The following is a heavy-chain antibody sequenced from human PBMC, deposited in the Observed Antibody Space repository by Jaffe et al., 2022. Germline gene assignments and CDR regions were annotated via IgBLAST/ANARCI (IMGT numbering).Heavy chain of an antibody. V-gene: IGHV3-30*02. CDR3: AKDLGSSWPGRFDY. J-gene: IGHJ4*02. CDR1: GFTFSSYG. D-gene: IGHD6-13*01. CDR2: IRYDGSNK. Sequence: QVQLVESGGGVVQPGGSLRLSCAASGFTFSSYGMHWVRQAPGKGLEWVAFIRYDGSNKYYADSVKGRFTISRDNSKNTLYLQMNSLRAEDTAVYYCAKDLGSSWPGRFDYWGQGTLVTVSS.